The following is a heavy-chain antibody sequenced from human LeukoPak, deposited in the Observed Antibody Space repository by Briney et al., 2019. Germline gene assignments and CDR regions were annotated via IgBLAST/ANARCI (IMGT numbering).Heavy chain of an antibody. CDR2: IYYSGST. CDR1: GGSISSGDYY. Sequence: PSQTLSLTCTVSGGSISSGDYYWSWIRQPPGKGLEWIGYIYYSGSTNYNPSLKSRVTISVDTSKNQFSLKLGSVTAADTAVYYCARAEDYGDATFDYWGQGTLVTVSS. D-gene: IGHD4-17*01. J-gene: IGHJ4*02. V-gene: IGHV4-30-4*08. CDR3: ARAEDYGDATFDY.